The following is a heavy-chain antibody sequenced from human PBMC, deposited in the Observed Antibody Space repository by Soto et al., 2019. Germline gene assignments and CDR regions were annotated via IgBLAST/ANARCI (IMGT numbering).Heavy chain of an antibody. Sequence: QVQLVVSGGGLVKPGGSLRISCAASGFTFSDYYISWIRQAPGKGLEWVSYISSSRSIIYYADSVKGRFTISRDNAKNSLYLQMNSLRAADTAVYYCALAGYDSNYYAVTPLSAGHFWGQGTLVTVSS. D-gene: IGHD4-4*01. CDR2: ISSSRSII. CDR1: GFTFSDYY. V-gene: IGHV3-11*01. CDR3: ALAGYDSNYYAVTPLSAGHF. J-gene: IGHJ4*02.